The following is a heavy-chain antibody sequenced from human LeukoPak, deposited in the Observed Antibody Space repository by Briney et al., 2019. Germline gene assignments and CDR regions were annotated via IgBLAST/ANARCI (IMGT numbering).Heavy chain of an antibody. D-gene: IGHD6-19*01. Sequence: SETLSLTCAVCGGSFSGYYWSWIRQPPGKGLEGIGEINHSGSTNYNPSLRSRVTISLDTSKNQFSLKLSSVTAADTAVYYCAREAGTDYYYMDVWGKGTTVTVSS. CDR2: INHSGST. CDR1: GGSFSGYY. J-gene: IGHJ6*03. CDR3: AREAGTDYYYMDV. V-gene: IGHV4-34*01.